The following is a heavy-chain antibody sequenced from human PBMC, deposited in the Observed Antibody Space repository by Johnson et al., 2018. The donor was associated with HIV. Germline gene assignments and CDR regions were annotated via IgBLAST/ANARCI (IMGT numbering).Heavy chain of an antibody. D-gene: IGHD3-10*01. CDR2: ISYDASNK. Sequence: QVQLVESGGGVVQPGRSLRLSCAASGFTFSSYAMHWVRQAPGKGLEWVAVISYDASNKYYADSVKGRFTISRDNSKNTLYLQMNSLRAEDTAVYYCARIGLPYYYGSGSYYNPDAFDIWGQGTMVTVSS. CDR1: GFTFSSYA. V-gene: IGHV3-30-3*01. CDR3: ARIGLPYYYGSGSYYNPDAFDI. J-gene: IGHJ3*02.